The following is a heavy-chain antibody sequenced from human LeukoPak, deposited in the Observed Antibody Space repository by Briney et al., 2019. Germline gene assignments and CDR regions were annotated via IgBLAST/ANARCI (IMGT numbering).Heavy chain of an antibody. Sequence: PGGSLRLSCAASGFTFSSYSMNWVRQAPGKGLEWVSYISSSSSTIYYADSVKGRFTISRDNAKNSLYLQMNSLRAEDTAVYYCARDGSTPYYYGMDVWGQGTTVTVSS. CDR2: ISSSSSTI. CDR3: ARDGSTPYYYGMDV. V-gene: IGHV3-48*04. CDR1: GFTFSSYS. J-gene: IGHJ6*02. D-gene: IGHD6-13*01.